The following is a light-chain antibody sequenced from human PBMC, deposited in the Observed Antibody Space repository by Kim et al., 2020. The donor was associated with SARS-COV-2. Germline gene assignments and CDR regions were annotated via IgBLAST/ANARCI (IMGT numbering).Light chain of an antibody. CDR1: SSNVGGYNY. Sequence: QSALTQPASVSGSPGQWITISCTGTSSNVGGYNYVSWYQQHPGKAPKLMIYDVGTRPSGVSDRFSGSKSGNTASLTISGLPAEDEADYYCSSYTTTTTRVFGGGTQLTVL. CDR3: SSYTTTTTRV. V-gene: IGLV2-14*03. CDR2: DVG. J-gene: IGLJ3*02.